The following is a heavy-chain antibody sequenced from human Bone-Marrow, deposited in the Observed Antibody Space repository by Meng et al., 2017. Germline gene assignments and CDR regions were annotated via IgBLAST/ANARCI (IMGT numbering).Heavy chain of an antibody. D-gene: IGHD6-13*01. Sequence: GESLKISCVASGFSFTDAWMGWVRQAPGKGLEWVGRIKSKSDGGTTDYAAPVKGRFTISRDDSKNTLYLQRNSLITEDTAVYFCATGAAAAGHWGQGTLVTVSS. V-gene: IGHV3-15*01. CDR3: ATGAAAAGH. J-gene: IGHJ4*02. CDR2: IKSKSDGGTT. CDR1: GFSFTDAW.